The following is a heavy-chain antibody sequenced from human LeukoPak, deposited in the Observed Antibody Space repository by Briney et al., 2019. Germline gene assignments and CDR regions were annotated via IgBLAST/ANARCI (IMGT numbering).Heavy chain of an antibody. D-gene: IGHD4-23*01. CDR2: IWYDGSNK. V-gene: IGHV3-33*01. J-gene: IGHJ4*02. Sequence: GGSLRLSCAASGFTFSSYGMHWVRQAPVKGLEWVAVIWYDGSNKYYADSVKGRFTISRDNSKSTLYLQMNSLRAEDTAVYYCARDLGRNDYGGIFDHWGQGTLVTVSS. CDR3: ARDLGRNDYGGIFDH. CDR1: GFTFSSYG.